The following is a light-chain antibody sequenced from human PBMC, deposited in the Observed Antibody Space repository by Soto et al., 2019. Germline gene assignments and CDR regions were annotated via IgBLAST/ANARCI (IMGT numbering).Light chain of an antibody. V-gene: IGLV2-23*02. CDR3: CSYAGSSTLV. Sequence: PTTECRSPWPPDHKYNNGTNNDVGSYNLVSWYQQHPGKAPKLMIYEVSKRPSGVSNRFSGSKSGNTASLTISGLQAEDEADYYCCSYAGSSTLVFGTGTKVTVL. CDR2: EVS. CDR1: NNDVGSYNL. J-gene: IGLJ1*01.